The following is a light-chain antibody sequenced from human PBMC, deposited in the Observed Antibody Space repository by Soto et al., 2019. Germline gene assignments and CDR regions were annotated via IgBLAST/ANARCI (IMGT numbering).Light chain of an antibody. J-gene: IGKJ5*01. CDR2: EAS. CDR3: QHYVERSPIT. Sequence: EIVMTQSPATLSVSPGERATLSCRASQSVSSNLAWYQQKPGQAPRLLIYEASNRATGIPARFSGSGSGTDFTLTISRLEPEDFALYYCQHYVERSPITFGQGTRLEIK. V-gene: IGKV3D-15*01. CDR1: QSVSSN.